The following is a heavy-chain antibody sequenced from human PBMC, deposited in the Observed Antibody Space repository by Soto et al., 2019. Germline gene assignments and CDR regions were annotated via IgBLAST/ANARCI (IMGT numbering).Heavy chain of an antibody. D-gene: IGHD3-22*01. J-gene: IGHJ4*02. V-gene: IGHV4-39*01. CDR2: IYYRGST. CDR1: GGSISSSSYY. CDR3: ARQTHSSGYLVGY. Sequence: QLQLQESGPGLLKPSETLSLTCTVSGGSISSSSYYWGWIRQPPGKGLEWIGSIYYRGSTYYNPSLKRRVTISVDTSKNQFSLKLSSVTAADTAVYYCARQTHSSGYLVGYWGQGTLVTVSS.